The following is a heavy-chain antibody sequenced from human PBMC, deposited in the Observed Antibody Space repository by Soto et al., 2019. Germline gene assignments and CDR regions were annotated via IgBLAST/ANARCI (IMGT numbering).Heavy chain of an antibody. CDR1: GGSISSYY. V-gene: IGHV4-59*01. CDR3: AGRQYSSSWPGLFNY. CDR2: IYYSGST. D-gene: IGHD6-13*01. J-gene: IGHJ4*02. Sequence: QVQLQESGPGLVKPSETLSLTCTVSGGSISSYYWSWIRQPPGKGLEWIGYIYYSGSTNYNPSLKSRVTISVDTSKHQSSLKLSSVTAADTAVYYCAGRQYSSSWPGLFNYWGQGTLVTVSS.